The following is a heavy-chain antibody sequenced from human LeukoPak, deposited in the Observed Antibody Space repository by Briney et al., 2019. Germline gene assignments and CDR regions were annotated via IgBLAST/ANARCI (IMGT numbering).Heavy chain of an antibody. CDR2: INPNSGGT. CDR1: GYTFTGYY. D-gene: IGHD2-2*01. CDR3: GTTYCSSTSCYWP. J-gene: IGHJ5*02. Sequence: ASVKVSCKASGYTFTGYYMHWVRQAPGQGLEWMGRINPNSGGTNYAQKFQGRVTMTRDTSISTAYMELSRLRSDDTAVYYCGTTYCSSTSCYWPWGQGTLATVSS. V-gene: IGHV1-2*06.